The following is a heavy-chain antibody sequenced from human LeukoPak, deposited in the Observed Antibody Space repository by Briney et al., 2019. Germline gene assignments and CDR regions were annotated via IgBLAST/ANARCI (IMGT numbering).Heavy chain of an antibody. D-gene: IGHD4-23*01. Sequence: GASVKVSCKASGYTFSNYGITWVRQAPGQGLEWMGWISAYNGNTNYAQKLQGRVTMTTDTSTSTAYMELRSLRSDDTAVYYCARDRVTVGSWFDYWGQGTLVTVSS. J-gene: IGHJ4*02. V-gene: IGHV1-18*01. CDR1: GYTFSNYG. CDR3: ARDRVTVGSWFDY. CDR2: ISAYNGNT.